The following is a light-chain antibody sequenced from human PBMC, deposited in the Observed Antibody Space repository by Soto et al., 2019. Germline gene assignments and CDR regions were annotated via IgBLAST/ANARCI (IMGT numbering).Light chain of an antibody. V-gene: IGLV2-14*01. CDR3: SSYTSSSTPVV. J-gene: IGLJ2*01. CDR1: SSDVGGYNY. Sequence: QSVLTQPASVSGSPGQLITISCTGTSSDVGGYNYVSWYQQHPGKAPKLMIYDVSNRPSGVSNRFSGSKSGNTASLTISGLQAEDEADYYCSSYTSSSTPVVFGGGTKLTVL. CDR2: DVS.